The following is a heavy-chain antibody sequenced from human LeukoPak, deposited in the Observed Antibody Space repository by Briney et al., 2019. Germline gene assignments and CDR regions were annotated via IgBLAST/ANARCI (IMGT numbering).Heavy chain of an antibody. CDR2: INPSAGTT. CDR1: GYTFTSYY. Sequence: GASVKVSCKASGYTFTSYYMHWVRQAPGQGLEWMGIINPSAGTTTYAQKFQGRVTMTSDMSTSTVYMGLSSLRSEDTAVYYCARDGDHSSSSLSWFDPWGQGTLVTVSS. CDR3: ARDGDHSSSSLSWFDP. D-gene: IGHD6-6*01. J-gene: IGHJ5*02. V-gene: IGHV1-46*01.